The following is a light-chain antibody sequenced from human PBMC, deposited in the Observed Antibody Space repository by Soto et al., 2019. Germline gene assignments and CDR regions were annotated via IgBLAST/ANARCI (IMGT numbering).Light chain of an antibody. J-gene: IGKJ1*01. CDR1: QSVSSSY. V-gene: IGKV3-20*01. CDR3: QQYGSSPGT. CDR2: GAS. Sequence: EIVLTQSPGTLSLSPGERATLSCRASQSVSSSYLAWYQQKPGQAPRLPIYGASSRATGIPDRCSGSGSGTDFTLTISRLEPEDFAVYYCQQYGSSPGTFGQGTKVEIK.